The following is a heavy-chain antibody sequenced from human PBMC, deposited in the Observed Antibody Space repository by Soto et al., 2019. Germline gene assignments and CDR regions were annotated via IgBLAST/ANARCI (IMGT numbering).Heavy chain of an antibody. V-gene: IGHV1-2*04. CDR3: ARGIAVAGYLYYYYGMDV. J-gene: IGHJ6*02. CDR1: GYTFTGYY. CDR2: INPNSGGT. Sequence: ASVKVSCKASGYTFTGYYMHWVRQAPGQGLEWMGWINPNSGGTNYAQKFQGWVTMTRDTSISTAYMELSRLRSDDTAVYYCARGIAVAGYLYYYYGMDVWGQGTTVTVSS. D-gene: IGHD6-19*01.